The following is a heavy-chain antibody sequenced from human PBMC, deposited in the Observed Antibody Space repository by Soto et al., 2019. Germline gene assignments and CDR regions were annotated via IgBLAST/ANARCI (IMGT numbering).Heavy chain of an antibody. J-gene: IGHJ5*02. V-gene: IGHV1-69*01. D-gene: IGHD5-18*01. CDR3: AGRGHSYGYDWFDP. Sequence: QVQLVQSGAEVKKPGSSVKVSCKASGGTFSSYAISWVRQAPGQGLEWMGGIIPILGTENYAQKFQGRVTITADESTSTAYMERSSLRSEDQAVYYGAGRGHSYGYDWFDPWGQGTLVSV. CDR2: IIPILGTE. CDR1: GGTFSSYA.